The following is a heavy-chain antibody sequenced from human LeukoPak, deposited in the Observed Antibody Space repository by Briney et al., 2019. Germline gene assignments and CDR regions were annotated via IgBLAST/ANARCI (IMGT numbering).Heavy chain of an antibody. CDR2: IKQDGSEK. CDR3: ARDKYYDILTGYVYYYYGMDV. CDR1: GFTFSSYW. Sequence: PGGSLRLSCGASGFTFSSYWMSWVRQAPGKGLEWVANIKQDGSEKYYVDSVKGRFTISRDNAKNSLYLQMNSLRAEDTAVYYCARDKYYDILTGYVYYYYGMDVWGQGTTVTVSS. V-gene: IGHV3-7*01. D-gene: IGHD3-9*01. J-gene: IGHJ6*02.